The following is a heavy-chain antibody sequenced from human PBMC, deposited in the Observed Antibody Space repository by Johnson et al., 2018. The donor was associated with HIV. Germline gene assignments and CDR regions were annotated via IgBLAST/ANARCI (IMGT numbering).Heavy chain of an antibody. CDR3: GRGLLWFGGILEAFDI. Sequence: QVQLVESGGGVVQPGRSLRLSCAASGFPFSSYAMHWVRQAPAKGLEWVAVISYDGSDKDSADSVKGRFTLSRDNAKNTLYLQMTSLRAEDTAVYYCGRGLLWFGGILEAFDIWGQGTMVTVSS. D-gene: IGHD3-10*01. V-gene: IGHV3-30*14. J-gene: IGHJ3*02. CDR1: GFPFSSYA. CDR2: ISYDGSDK.